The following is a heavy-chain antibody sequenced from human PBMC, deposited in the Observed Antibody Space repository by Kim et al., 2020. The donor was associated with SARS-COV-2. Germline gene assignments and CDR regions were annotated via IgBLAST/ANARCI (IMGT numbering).Heavy chain of an antibody. D-gene: IGHD3-3*01. CDR3: ARAGRGGYYINYYYYGMDV. CDR1: GGSFSGYY. Sequence: SETLSLTCAVYGGSFSGYYWSWIRQPPGKGLEWIGEINHSGSTNYNPSLKSRVTISVDTSKNQFSLKLSSVTAADTAVYYCARAGRGGYYINYYYYGMDVWGQGTTVTVSS. CDR2: INHSGST. J-gene: IGHJ6*02. V-gene: IGHV4-34*01.